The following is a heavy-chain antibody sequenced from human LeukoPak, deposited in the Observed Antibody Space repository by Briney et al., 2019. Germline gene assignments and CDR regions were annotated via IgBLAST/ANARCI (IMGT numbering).Heavy chain of an antibody. Sequence: GGSLRLSCAASGFTFSRYEMNWVRQAPGKGLEWVSSISSSNSTIYYADSVKGRFTISRDNSKNTLYLQMNSLRAEDTAVYYCAKGGYCSSTSCYRYYYYYYMDVWGKGTTVTISS. V-gene: IGHV3-48*03. J-gene: IGHJ6*03. CDR1: GFTFSRYE. CDR3: AKGGYCSSTSCYRYYYYYYMDV. D-gene: IGHD2-2*01. CDR2: ISSSNSTI.